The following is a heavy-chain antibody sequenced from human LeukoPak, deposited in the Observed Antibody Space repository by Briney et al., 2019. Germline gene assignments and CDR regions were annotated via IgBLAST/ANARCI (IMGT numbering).Heavy chain of an antibody. V-gene: IGHV3-66*01. CDR2: IYSGGST. CDR3: ARDSDYFYGMDV. J-gene: IGHJ6*02. Sequence: GGSLRLSCAASGFTVSSNYMSWVRQAPGKGLEWVSVIYSGGSTYYADSVKGRFTISRDNSKNTLYLQMNSLRAEDTAVYYCARDSDYFYGMDVWGQGTTVTVSS. CDR1: GFTVSSNY.